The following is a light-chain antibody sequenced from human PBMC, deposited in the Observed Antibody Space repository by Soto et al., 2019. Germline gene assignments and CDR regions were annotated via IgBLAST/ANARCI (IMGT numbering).Light chain of an antibody. CDR3: QQYGSSPRT. Sequence: VLTQSPCTLSLSPGERATLSCRASQSVSSNYLAWYQQKPGQAPRLLIYGASSRATGIPDRFSGSGSGTDFTLTVSRLEPEDFAVYYCQQYGSSPRTFGQGTKVAIK. CDR1: QSVSSNY. CDR2: GAS. V-gene: IGKV3-20*01. J-gene: IGKJ1*01.